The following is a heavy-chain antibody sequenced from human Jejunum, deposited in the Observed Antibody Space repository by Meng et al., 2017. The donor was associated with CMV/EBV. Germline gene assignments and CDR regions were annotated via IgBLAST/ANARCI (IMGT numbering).Heavy chain of an antibody. V-gene: IGHV4-39*01. CDR1: GYSCSRCNDF. D-gene: IGHD4-17*01. Sequence: QPPEEAVQAVAEASETRSLVCVVCGYSCSRCNDFWRRFGQPPGGEVQGFAGVKINKSGAYNQALKFRVTISADADKTKCSLKLESVTVAYADVYDCAWGNDSYGDYFFDFWGQGTLVTVSS. CDR3: AWGNDSYGDYFFDF. J-gene: IGHJ4*02. CDR2: VKINKSG.